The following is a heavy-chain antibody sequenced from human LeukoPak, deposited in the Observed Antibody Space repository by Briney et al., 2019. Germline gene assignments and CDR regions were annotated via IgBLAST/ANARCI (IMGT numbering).Heavy chain of an antibody. V-gene: IGHV3-23*01. D-gene: IGHD2-15*01. CDR3: AKEPGYCSGGSCYAPDY. Sequence: PGGSLRLSCAASGFTFSSYAMSWVRQAPGKGLEWVSAISGSGGSTYYADSVKGRFTISRDNSKNTLYLQMNSLRAEDTAVYYCAKEPGYCSGGSCYAPDYWGQGTLVTVSS. J-gene: IGHJ4*02. CDR2: ISGSGGST. CDR1: GFTFSSYA.